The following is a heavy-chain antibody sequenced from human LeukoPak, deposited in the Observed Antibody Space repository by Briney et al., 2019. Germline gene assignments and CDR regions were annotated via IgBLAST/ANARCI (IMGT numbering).Heavy chain of an antibody. CDR1: GFTFSSYS. CDR3: ARVRDGDYGSFDP. Sequence: PGGSLRLSCAASGFTFSSYSMNWIRQPPGKGLEWIGEINHSGSTNYNPSLKSRVTISVDTSKNQFSLKLSSVTAADTAVYYCARVRDGDYGSFDPWGQGTLVTVSS. J-gene: IGHJ5*02. CDR2: INHSGST. V-gene: IGHV4-34*01. D-gene: IGHD4-17*01.